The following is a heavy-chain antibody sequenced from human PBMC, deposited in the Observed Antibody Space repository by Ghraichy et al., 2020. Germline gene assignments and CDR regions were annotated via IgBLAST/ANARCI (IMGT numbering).Heavy chain of an antibody. D-gene: IGHD6-19*01. J-gene: IGHJ6*02. CDR3: AKEFVTSGLAVAGIPRGVDV. CDR2: ISYDGNNE. V-gene: IGHV3-30*02. CDR1: GFTFSRWN. Sequence: GGSLRLSCAASGFTFSRWNIHWVRQAPGKGLEWVSFISYDGNNEYYADSVKGRFTVSRDNSKNTLYLQMDSLRAEDTAVYYCAKEFVTSGLAVAGIPRGVDVWGQGTTVTVS.